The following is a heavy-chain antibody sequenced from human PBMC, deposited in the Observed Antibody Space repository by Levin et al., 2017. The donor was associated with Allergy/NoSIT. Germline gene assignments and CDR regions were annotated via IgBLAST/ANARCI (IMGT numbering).Heavy chain of an antibody. Sequence: GGSLRLSCAASGFTFSSYWMHWVRQAPGKGLMWVSRINSDESRTNYADSVKGRFTISRDNAKNTLYLQMNSLRAEDTAGYYCARGYYDTSTYTASIWGQGTLVTVSS. CDR3: ARGYYDTSTYTASI. CDR1: GFTFSSYW. V-gene: IGHV3-74*01. J-gene: IGHJ4*02. D-gene: IGHD3-22*01. CDR2: INSDESRT.